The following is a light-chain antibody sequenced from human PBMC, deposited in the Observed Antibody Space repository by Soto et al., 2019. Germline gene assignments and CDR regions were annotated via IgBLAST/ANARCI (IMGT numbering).Light chain of an antibody. J-gene: IGKJ4*01. V-gene: IGKV3-20*01. Sequence: DIVLTQFPGTLSLSPGERATLSCRASQSVTSTFLAWYQQKGGQAPRLLIYGASTRATGIPDRFSGSGSGTDFTLTISRLEPEDFAVYYCQQYGSSPPVSFGGGTKVEIK. CDR3: QQYGSSPPVS. CDR1: QSVTSTF. CDR2: GAS.